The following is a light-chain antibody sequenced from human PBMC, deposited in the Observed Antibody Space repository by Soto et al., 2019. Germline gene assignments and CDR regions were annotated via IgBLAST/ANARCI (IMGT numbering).Light chain of an antibody. CDR2: DAS. Sequence: DIVMTQSPATLSVSPGERATLSCRASQSISNNLAWYQQKPGQAPRLLIYDASTRVTGVPARFSGSGSGTEFTLTISSLQSEDFAVYYCQQCTNWPPYTFGQGTKLEIK. V-gene: IGKV3-15*01. J-gene: IGKJ2*01. CDR3: QQCTNWPPYT. CDR1: QSISNN.